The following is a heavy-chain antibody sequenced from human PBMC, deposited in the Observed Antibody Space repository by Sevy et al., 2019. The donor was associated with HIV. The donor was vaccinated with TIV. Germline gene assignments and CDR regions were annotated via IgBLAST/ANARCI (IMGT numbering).Heavy chain of an antibody. CDR3: ARGRGCSGGSCYRANWFDP. J-gene: IGHJ5*02. CDR1: GGSFSGYY. CDR2: INHSGST. V-gene: IGHV4-34*01. Sequence: SETLSLTCAVYGGSFSGYYWSWIRQPPGKGLEWIGEINHSGSTNYNPSLKSRVTISVDTSKNQFSLKLGSVTAADTAVYYCARGRGCSGGSCYRANWFDPWGQGTLVTVSS. D-gene: IGHD2-15*01.